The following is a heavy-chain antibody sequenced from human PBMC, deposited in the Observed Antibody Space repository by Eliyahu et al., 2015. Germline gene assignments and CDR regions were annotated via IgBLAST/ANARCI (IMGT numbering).Heavy chain of an antibody. D-gene: IGHD6-6*01. Sequence: EVQLVESGGGLVQPGRSLRLSCAASGFPFDDXAMHXVRQAPGKGLEWVSGISWNSGSIGYADSVKGRFTISRDNAKNSLYLQMNSLRAEDTALYYCAKDISGSARNGLDYYYYGMDVWGQGTTVTVSS. J-gene: IGHJ6*02. CDR2: ISWNSGSI. CDR3: AKDISGSARNGLDYYYYGMDV. V-gene: IGHV3-9*01. CDR1: GFPFDDXA.